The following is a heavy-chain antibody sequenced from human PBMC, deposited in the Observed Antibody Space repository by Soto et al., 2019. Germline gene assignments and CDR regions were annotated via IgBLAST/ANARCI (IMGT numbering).Heavy chain of an antibody. V-gene: IGHV4-39*01. J-gene: IGHJ4*02. CDR3: ARSISVAMDF. CDR2: IYYSGTT. Sequence: QLQLQESGTGLVKPSETLSLTCTVSGGSISSSSYHWGWIRQPPGKGLEWIGRIYYSGTTYYNPSLKSRVTISVDPSKNQFSLKLSSVTAADTAVYYCARSISVAMDFLGQGSLVTVSS. CDR1: GGSISSSSYH. D-gene: IGHD6-19*01.